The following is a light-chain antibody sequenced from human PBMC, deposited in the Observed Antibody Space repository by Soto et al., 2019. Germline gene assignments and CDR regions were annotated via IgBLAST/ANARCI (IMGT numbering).Light chain of an antibody. CDR1: SSNIGAGYD. Sequence: QSVLTQPPSVSGAPGQRVTISCTGSSSNIGAGYDVHWYQQLPGTAPKLLIYGNSNRPSGVPDRFSGSKSGTTASLPITGLQAEDEADYYCQSYASSSRVFGGGTKLTVL. CDR2: GNS. V-gene: IGLV1-40*01. CDR3: QSYASSSRV. J-gene: IGLJ2*01.